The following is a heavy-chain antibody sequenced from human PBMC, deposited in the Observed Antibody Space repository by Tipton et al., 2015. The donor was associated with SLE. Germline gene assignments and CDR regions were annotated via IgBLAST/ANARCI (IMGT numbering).Heavy chain of an antibody. J-gene: IGHJ4*02. D-gene: IGHD6-13*01. Sequence: TLSLTCSVSGASLSSSSFCWGWIRRPPGKGLEWIGSFCYSGTYYNPSLKSRVTISVDTSKKQFSLKLSSVTAADTAVYYCAREGSSWYYFDYWGQGTLVTVSS. CDR3: AREGSSWYYFDY. CDR2: FCYSGT. CDR1: GASLSSSSFC. V-gene: IGHV4-39*07.